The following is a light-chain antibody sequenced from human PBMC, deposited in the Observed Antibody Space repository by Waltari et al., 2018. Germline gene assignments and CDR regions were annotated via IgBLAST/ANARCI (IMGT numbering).Light chain of an antibody. CDR3: QQYNDWPRT. CDR1: QSVSSN. CDR2: GAS. Sequence: EIVMTQSPATLSVSPGERATLSCRASQSVSSNLAWYQQKPGQSPRLLIYGASTRATGIAARFIGSGSGTEFTLTISSLQSEDFALSYCQQYNDWPRTFGQGTKVEI. V-gene: IGKV3-15*01. J-gene: IGKJ1*01.